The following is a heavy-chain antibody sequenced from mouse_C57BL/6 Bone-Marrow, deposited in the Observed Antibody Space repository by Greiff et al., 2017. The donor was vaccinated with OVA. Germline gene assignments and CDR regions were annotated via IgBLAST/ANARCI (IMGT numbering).Heavy chain of an antibody. V-gene: IGHV1-64*01. CDR1: GYTFTSSW. CDR3: ARGGFYYSNYVGWYFDV. Sequence: VQLQQPGAELVKPGASVKLSCKTSGYTFTSSWMHWVKQRPGQGLEWIGMIHPNSGSTNYNEKFKSKATLTVDKSSSTAYMQLSSLTSEDSAVYYCARGGFYYSNYVGWYFDVWGTGTTVTVSS. J-gene: IGHJ1*03. CDR2: IHPNSGST. D-gene: IGHD2-5*01.